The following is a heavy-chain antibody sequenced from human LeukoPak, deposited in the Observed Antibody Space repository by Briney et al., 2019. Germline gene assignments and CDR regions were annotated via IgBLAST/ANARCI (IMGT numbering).Heavy chain of an antibody. Sequence: GRTLRLSCAASGFTLSRSAMHSVRQAPGKGLEWVAGIWSDGTTEKYADSVKGRFTISRDSSTNTLFLQMNSLRAEDTAVYYCARAGGHCSSTPCYINWFDPWGQGTLVTVSS. D-gene: IGHD2-2*02. J-gene: IGHJ5*02. V-gene: IGHV3-33*02. CDR1: GFTLSRSA. CDR3: ARAGGHCSSTPCYINWFDP. CDR2: IWSDGTTE.